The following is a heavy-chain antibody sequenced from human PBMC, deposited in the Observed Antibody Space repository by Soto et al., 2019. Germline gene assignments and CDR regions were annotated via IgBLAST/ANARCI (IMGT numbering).Heavy chain of an antibody. V-gene: IGHV4-39*01. CDR1: GGSISSSSYY. CDR3: ARWGTVRGVILGSHFDY. J-gene: IGHJ4*02. Sequence: SETLSLTCTVSGGSISSSSYYWGWIRQPPGKGLEWIGNIYYSGSTYYNPSLKSRVTISVDTSKNQFSLKLSSVTAADTAVYYCARWGTVRGVILGSHFDYWGQGTLVTVSS. D-gene: IGHD3-10*01. CDR2: IYYSGST.